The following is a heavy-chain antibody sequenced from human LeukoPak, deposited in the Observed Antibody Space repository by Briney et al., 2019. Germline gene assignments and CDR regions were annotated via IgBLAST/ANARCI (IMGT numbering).Heavy chain of an antibody. J-gene: IGHJ5*02. CDR2: VIVTLGTP. CDR1: GGSFTNYA. D-gene: IGHD3-9*01. Sequence: SVKVSCKATGGSFTNYAVSWVRQAPGQGLEWMGRVIVTLGTPNYAQKVQGRVAITAYKATCTAYMELSSMRSEDTAVYDYSRAVDDDLAGYYWGDWFDPCGQGTLVTVSS. CDR3: SRAVDDDLAGYYWGDWFDP. V-gene: IGHV1-69*04.